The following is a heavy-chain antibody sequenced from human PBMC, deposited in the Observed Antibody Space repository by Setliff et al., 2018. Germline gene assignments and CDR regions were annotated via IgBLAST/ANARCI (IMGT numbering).Heavy chain of an antibody. J-gene: IGHJ6*04. CDR2: IYYSGST. CDR3: ARHTISIVDV. D-gene: IGHD3-9*01. V-gene: IGHV4-39*01. CDR1: GGSISSSSYY. Sequence: SETLSLTCTVSGGSISSSSYYWGWIRQPPGKGLEWIGSIYYSGSTYYNPSLKSRVTISVDTPKNQFSLKLSSVTAADTAVYYCARHTISIVDVWGKGTTVTVSS.